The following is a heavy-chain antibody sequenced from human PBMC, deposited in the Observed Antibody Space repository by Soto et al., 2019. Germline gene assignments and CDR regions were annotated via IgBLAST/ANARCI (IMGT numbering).Heavy chain of an antibody. CDR3: ARDSTPYYYGSGSYLSFDY. Sequence: QVQLVQSGAEVKKPGSSVKVSCKASGGTFSSYAISWVRQAPGQGLEWMGGIIPIFGTANYAQKFQGRVTITADESTSTAYMELSSLRSEDTAVYYCARDSTPYYYGSGSYLSFDYWGQGTLVTVSS. D-gene: IGHD3-10*01. J-gene: IGHJ4*02. CDR2: IIPIFGTA. CDR1: GGTFSSYA. V-gene: IGHV1-69*12.